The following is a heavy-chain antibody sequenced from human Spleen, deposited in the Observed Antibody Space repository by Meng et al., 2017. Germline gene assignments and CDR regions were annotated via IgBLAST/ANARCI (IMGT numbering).Heavy chain of an antibody. J-gene: IGHJ5*02. V-gene: IGHV3-66*02. Sequence: GGSLRLSCAASGFSVSTNYMSWVRLAPGKGLEWVSTIYGASNTYYADSVKGRFTISRDNSKNSISLQMNSLRVEDTAFYFCARGGWLFRSWFDPWGQGALVTVSS. CDR3: ARGGWLFRSWFDP. CDR1: GFSVSTNY. CDR2: IYGASNT. D-gene: IGHD6-19*01.